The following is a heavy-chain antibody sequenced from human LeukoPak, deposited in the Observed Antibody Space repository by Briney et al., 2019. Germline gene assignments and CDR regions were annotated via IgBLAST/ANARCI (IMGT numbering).Heavy chain of an antibody. V-gene: IGHV3-9*01. D-gene: IGHD3-16*01. CDR3: ARGGGLDV. Sequence: GGSLRLSCAASGFTFDDRAMHWVRQAPGKGLEWVSGISWNSGSIGYADSVKGRFTISRDNAKNSLYLQMSNLRAEDTAVYFCARGGGLDVWGQGATVTVSS. CDR2: ISWNSGSI. J-gene: IGHJ6*02. CDR1: GFTFDDRA.